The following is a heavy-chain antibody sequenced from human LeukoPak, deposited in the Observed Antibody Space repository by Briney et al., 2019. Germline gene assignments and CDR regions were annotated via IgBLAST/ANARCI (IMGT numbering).Heavy chain of an antibody. Sequence: SETLSLTCAVYGGSFSGYYWSWIRPPPGKGLEWIGEINHSGSTNYNPSLKSRVTISVDTSKNQFSLKLSSVTAADTAVYYCARGGVYIAARPAIDYWGQGTLVTVSS. V-gene: IGHV4-34*01. CDR2: INHSGST. J-gene: IGHJ4*02. CDR1: GGSFSGYY. CDR3: ARGGVYIAARPAIDY. D-gene: IGHD6-6*01.